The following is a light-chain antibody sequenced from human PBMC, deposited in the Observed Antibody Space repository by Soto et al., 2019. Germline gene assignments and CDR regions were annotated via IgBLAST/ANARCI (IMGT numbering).Light chain of an antibody. CDR1: QSVSSSY. CDR2: AAS. Sequence: EIVLTQSPGTLSLSPGERATLSCRASQSVSSSYLAWYQQKPGQAPRLFIYAASIRATGIPDRFSGSGSGTDFTLTISSLEPEDFAVYYCQQYALSPRTFGRGTKVEIK. J-gene: IGKJ1*01. V-gene: IGKV3-20*01. CDR3: QQYALSPRT.